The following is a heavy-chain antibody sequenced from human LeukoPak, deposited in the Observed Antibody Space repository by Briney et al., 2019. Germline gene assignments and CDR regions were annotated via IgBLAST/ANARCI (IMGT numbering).Heavy chain of an antibody. D-gene: IGHD1-1*01. J-gene: IGHJ6*02. V-gene: IGHV3-23*01. CDR1: GFTFSSYA. Sequence: PGGSLRLSCAASGFTFSSYAMSWVRQAPGKGLEWVSAISGSGGSTYYADSVKGRFTISRDNSKNTLYLQMNSLRAEDTAVYYCARRLEPWSYYYGMDVWGQGTTVTVSS. CDR2: ISGSGGST. CDR3: ARRLEPWSYYYGMDV.